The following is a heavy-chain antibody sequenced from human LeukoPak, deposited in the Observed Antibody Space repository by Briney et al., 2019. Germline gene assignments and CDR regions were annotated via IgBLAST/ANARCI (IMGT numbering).Heavy chain of an antibody. CDR2: IRYDGSNK. V-gene: IGHV3-30*02. CDR1: GFTFSSYG. Sequence: SGGSLRLSCAASGFTFSSYGMHWVRQAPGKGLEWVAFIRYDGSNKYYADSVKGRLTISRDNSKNTLFLQMNSLRPEDTALYYCAKDLSGTFYGDAFDIWGQGTMVTVSS. J-gene: IGHJ3*02. CDR3: AKDLSGTFYGDAFDI. D-gene: IGHD1-26*01.